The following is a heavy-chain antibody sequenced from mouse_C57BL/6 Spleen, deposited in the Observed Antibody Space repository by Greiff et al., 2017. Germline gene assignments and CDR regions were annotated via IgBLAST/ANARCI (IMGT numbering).Heavy chain of an antibody. Sequence: QVQLQQPGAELVKPGASVKMSCKASGYTFTSYWITWVKQRPGQGLEWIGDIYPGSGSTNYNEKFKSKATLTVDTSSSTAYMQLSSLTSEDSAVYYGACYYYGSSNYWYFEVWGTGTTVTVSS. CDR1: GYTFTSYW. CDR2: IYPGSGST. J-gene: IGHJ1*03. V-gene: IGHV1-55*01. D-gene: IGHD1-1*01. CDR3: ACYYYGSSNYWYFEV.